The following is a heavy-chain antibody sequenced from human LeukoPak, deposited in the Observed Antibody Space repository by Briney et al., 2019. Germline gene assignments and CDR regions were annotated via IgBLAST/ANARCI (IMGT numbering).Heavy chain of an antibody. J-gene: IGHJ4*02. CDR3: AICGRTNGVCYYFDY. D-gene: IGHD2-8*01. CDR1: GGSFSGYY. Sequence: PSETLSLTCAVYGGSFSGYYWSWIRQPPGKGLEWIGEINHSGSTNYNPSLKSRVTISVDTSKNQFSLKLSSVTAADTAVYYFAICGRTNGVCYYFDYWGQGTLVTVSS. CDR2: INHSGST. V-gene: IGHV4-34*01.